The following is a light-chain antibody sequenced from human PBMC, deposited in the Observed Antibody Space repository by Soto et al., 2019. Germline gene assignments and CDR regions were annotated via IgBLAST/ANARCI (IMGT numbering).Light chain of an antibody. CDR3: SSYTCDSSYG. Sequence: SVLTQPASVSGSPGQSITISCTGTSSDVGLYDYVSWFHQHPGKAPQLMIYAVSNRPSGVSNRFSASKSGNTASLFISGLQAEDEADYYCSSYTCDSSYGFASGTKVTV. J-gene: IGLJ1*01. CDR1: SSDVGLYDY. CDR2: AVS. V-gene: IGLV2-14*01.